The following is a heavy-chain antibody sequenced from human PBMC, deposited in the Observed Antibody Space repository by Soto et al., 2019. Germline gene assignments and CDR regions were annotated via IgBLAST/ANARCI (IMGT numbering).Heavy chain of an antibody. CDR3: ARRPSETYHNWYFDL. J-gene: IGHJ2*01. V-gene: IGHV4-39*01. CDR2: IYYGRST. D-gene: IGHD2-2*01. CDR1: GGPISSSPY. Sequence: QLQLQESGPGLVEPSETLPLTSTVSGGPISSSPYWGWFGQPPGKGLEWIASIYYGRSTYYNPSLKSRLTISIDTSKNQFSLKLSSVTAADTAVYYCARRPSETYHNWYFDLWGRGTLVTVSS.